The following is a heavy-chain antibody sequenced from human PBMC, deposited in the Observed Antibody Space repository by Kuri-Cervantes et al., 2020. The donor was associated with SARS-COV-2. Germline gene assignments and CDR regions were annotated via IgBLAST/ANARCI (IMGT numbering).Heavy chain of an antibody. CDR3: ASFVVVPAAINDAFDI. D-gene: IGHD2-2*02. Sequence: ETLSLTCEASGFTFSSYSMNWARQAPGKGLDGVSSISSISSYIYYADSLKGRFTISRDNAKNSLYLQMTSLRAEDTGVYDCASFVVVPAAINDAFDIWGQGTMVTVSS. CDR1: GFTFSSYS. CDR2: ISSISSYI. J-gene: IGHJ3*02. V-gene: IGHV3-21*01.